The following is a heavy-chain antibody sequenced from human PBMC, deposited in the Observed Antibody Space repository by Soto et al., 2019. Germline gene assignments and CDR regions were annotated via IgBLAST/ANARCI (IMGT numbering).Heavy chain of an antibody. V-gene: IGHV3-23*01. CDR3: AKDVSGYYYYGMDV. CDR2: ISGSGGNT. J-gene: IGHJ6*02. Sequence: SLRLSCAAAGFTFTSYAMNWVRQAPGKGLEWVSAISGSGGNTYYADSVKGRFTISRDNSKNTLYLQMNSLRAEDTAVYCCAKDVSGYYYYGMDVWGRGTTVTVSS. CDR1: GFTFTSYA.